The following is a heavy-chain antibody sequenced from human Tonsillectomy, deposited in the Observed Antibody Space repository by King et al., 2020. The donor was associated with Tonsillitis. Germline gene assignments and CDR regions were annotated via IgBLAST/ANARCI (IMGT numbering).Heavy chain of an antibody. CDR3: VRENWYYDY. D-gene: IGHD1-1*01. V-gene: IGHV1-2*02. CDR2: IYPNSCDT. Sequence: QLVQSGAEVKKPGASVKVSCQASGFTFTDYHMHWVRQAPGQGLEWMGWIYPNSCDTYYAQKFQGRISLTRDTSINSLYMELTRLTSDDTALYYCVRENWYYDYWGRGTLVTVSS. J-gene: IGHJ4*02. CDR1: GFTFTDYH.